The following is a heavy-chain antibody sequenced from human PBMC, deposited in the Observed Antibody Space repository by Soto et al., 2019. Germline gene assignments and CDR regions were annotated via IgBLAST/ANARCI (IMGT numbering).Heavy chain of an antibody. CDR1: GGSISSSSYY. CDR3: ARLDCVGDCYPPNPVDY. V-gene: IGHV4-39*01. J-gene: IGHJ4*02. CDR2: IYYGGRT. D-gene: IGHD2-21*02. Sequence: QLQLQESGPGVVKPSETLSLTCTVSGGSISSSSYYWAWIRQPPGKGLEWIGSIYYGGRTYYNASLKSRVTISIDTSKNQFSLKLSSVTAPDTAVYYCARLDCVGDCYPPNPVDYWGQGTLVTVSS.